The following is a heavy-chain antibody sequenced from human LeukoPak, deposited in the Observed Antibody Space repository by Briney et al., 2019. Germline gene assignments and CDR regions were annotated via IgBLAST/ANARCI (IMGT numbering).Heavy chain of an antibody. V-gene: IGHV1-2*06. CDR3: ARGSGYGDSPGLD. CDR1: GYTFTDYY. Sequence: ASVKVSCNASGYTFTDYYMHWVRQAPGQGLEWMGRINPNSGGANYAQQFQGRVTMTRDTSITTAYMEVVRLTSDDTAVYYCARGSGYGDSPGLDWGQGTLVTVSS. J-gene: IGHJ4*02. CDR2: INPNSGGA. D-gene: IGHD4-17*01.